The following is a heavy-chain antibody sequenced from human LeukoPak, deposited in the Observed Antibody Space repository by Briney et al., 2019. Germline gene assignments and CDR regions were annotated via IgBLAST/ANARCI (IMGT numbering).Heavy chain of an antibody. CDR3: ARHRLATIRAPFDH. CDR1: GDSISSGDDY. V-gene: IGHV4-39*01. Sequence: SGTLSLTCTVSGDSISSGDDYWGWIRQPPGRGLEWIGTIHYSGTTYYNPSLKSRVSISVETSKNHFSLKVTSVTAADTAVYFCARHRLATIRAPFDHWGQGAPVTVSS. J-gene: IGHJ4*02. CDR2: IHYSGTT. D-gene: IGHD5-12*01.